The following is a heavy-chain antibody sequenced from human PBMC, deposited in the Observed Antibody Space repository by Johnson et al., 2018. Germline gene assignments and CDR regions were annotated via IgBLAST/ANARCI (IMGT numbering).Heavy chain of an antibody. J-gene: IGHJ3*02. Sequence: VQLVESGGGVVQPGRSLRLSCAASGFTFSNYDMDWVRQAPGKGLEWVAVISYHGSNKYYADSVKGRFTISRDNSKNTLYLQMNSLRAEDTAGYYGAKDRTSGGDAFDIWGRGTMVTVSS. D-gene: IGHD2-15*01. V-gene: IGHV3-30*18. CDR2: ISYHGSNK. CDR1: GFTFSNYD. CDR3: AKDRTSGGDAFDI.